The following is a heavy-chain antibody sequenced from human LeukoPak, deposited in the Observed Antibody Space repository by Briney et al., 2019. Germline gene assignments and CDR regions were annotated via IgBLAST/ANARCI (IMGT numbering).Heavy chain of an antibody. V-gene: IGHV3-48*01. CDR1: GFTFSSYN. CDR3: ARTDSSYLRYYFDY. J-gene: IGHJ4*02. CDR2: ISSSSNAI. Sequence: GGSLRLSCAASGFTFSSYNMNWVRQAPGKGLEWVSYISSSSNAIYYADSVKRRFTISRDNAEDSLYLHMNSLRAEDTAVYYCARTDSSYLRYYFDYWGQGTLVTVSS. D-gene: IGHD5-12*01.